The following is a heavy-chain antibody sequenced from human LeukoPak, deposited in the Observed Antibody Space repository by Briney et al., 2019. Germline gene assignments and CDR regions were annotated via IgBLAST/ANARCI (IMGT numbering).Heavy chain of an antibody. D-gene: IGHD6-13*01. CDR3: ARVGYTSYYYYGMDV. Sequence: GGSLRLSCAASGFTFSSYAMHWVRQAPGKGLEYVSAISSNGGSTYYANSVKGRFTISRDSSKNTLYLQMGSLRAEDMAVYYCARVGYTSYYYYGMDVWGQGTTVTVSS. J-gene: IGHJ6*02. V-gene: IGHV3-64*01. CDR1: GFTFSSYA. CDR2: ISSNGGST.